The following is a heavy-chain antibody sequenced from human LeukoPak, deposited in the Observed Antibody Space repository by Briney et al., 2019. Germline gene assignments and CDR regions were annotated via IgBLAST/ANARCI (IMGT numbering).Heavy chain of an antibody. J-gene: IGHJ6*02. D-gene: IGHD3-3*01. CDR3: ARGPVSIFGVHPNYYIMDV. CDR2: ISDSGSYT. V-gene: IGHV3-23*01. Sequence: PGGSLRLSCAASGFTFSSYGMSWVRQAPGKGLEWVSSISDSGSYTYYADSVKGRFTISRDSSKNTLYLQMNSLRAEDTAVYYCARGPVSIFGVHPNYYIMDVWGQGTTVIVSS. CDR1: GFTFSSYG.